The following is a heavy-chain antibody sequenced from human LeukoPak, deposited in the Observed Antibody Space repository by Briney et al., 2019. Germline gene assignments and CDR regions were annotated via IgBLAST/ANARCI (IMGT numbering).Heavy chain of an antibody. Sequence: PGRSLRLSCAASGFTFSSYGMHWVRQAPGKGLEWVAVISYDGSNKYYADSVKGRFTVSRDNSKNTLYLQMNSLRAEDTAVYYCAKEVIVGVSFDSWGQGTLVTVSS. D-gene: IGHD1-26*01. CDR2: ISYDGSNK. V-gene: IGHV3-30*18. CDR1: GFTFSSYG. CDR3: AKEVIVGVSFDS. J-gene: IGHJ4*02.